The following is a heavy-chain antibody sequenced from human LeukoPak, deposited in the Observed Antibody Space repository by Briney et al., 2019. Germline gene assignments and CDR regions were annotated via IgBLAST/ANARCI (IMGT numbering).Heavy chain of an antibody. V-gene: IGHV4-59*01. J-gene: IGHJ4*02. CDR3: ARDSLGGSYFDY. D-gene: IGHD1-26*01. CDR1: GGSISSYY. CDR2: IYYSGST. Sequence: SETLSLTCTVSGGSISSYYWSWIRQPPGKGLEWIGYIYYSGSTNYNPSLKSRVTISVDTSKNRFSLKLSSVTAADTAVYYCARDSLGGSYFDYWGQGTLVTVSS.